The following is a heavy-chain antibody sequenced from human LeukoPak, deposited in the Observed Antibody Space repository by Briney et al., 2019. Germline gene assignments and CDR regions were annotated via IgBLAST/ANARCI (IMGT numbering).Heavy chain of an antibody. CDR3: ARAAAVAVDC. CDR2: IYTSGST. J-gene: IGHJ4*02. CDR1: GGSISSGSYY. V-gene: IGHV4-61*02. D-gene: IGHD6-19*01. Sequence: SETLSLTCTVSGGSISSGSYYWSWIRQPAGKGLEWTGRIYTSGSTTYSPSLESRVTISVDTSKNQFSLKLSSVTAADTAVYYCARAAAVAVDCWGQGTLVTVSS.